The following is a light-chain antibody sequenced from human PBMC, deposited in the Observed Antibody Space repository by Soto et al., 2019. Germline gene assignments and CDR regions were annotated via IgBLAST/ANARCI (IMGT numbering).Light chain of an antibody. CDR1: SSDVGGYDY. CDR2: EVN. Sequence: QSALTQPASVSGSPVQSITISCTGTSSDVGGYDYVSWYQLHPGKAPKLMVFEVNNRPSGVSYRFSGSKSGNPASLTISGLQAEDEADYFCSSYSISTAYLFGTGTKLTVL. J-gene: IGLJ1*01. CDR3: SSYSISTAYL. V-gene: IGLV2-14*01.